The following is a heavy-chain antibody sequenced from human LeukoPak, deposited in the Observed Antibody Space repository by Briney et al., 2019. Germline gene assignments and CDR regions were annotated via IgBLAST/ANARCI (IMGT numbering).Heavy chain of an antibody. D-gene: IGHD2-8*02. CDR3: ARYERIGFCTGGACYSGRDV. Sequence: PSETLSLTCTVSGASISSFYWVWVRQPPGNGLEWIGYLSYSGATKYNPSLKNRVTTSVDTSRNQFSLKLRSVTAADTAVYYCARYERIGFCTGGACYSGRDVWGKGPTATVPP. V-gene: IGHV4-59*01. CDR2: LSYSGAT. CDR1: GASISSFY. J-gene: IGHJ6*04.